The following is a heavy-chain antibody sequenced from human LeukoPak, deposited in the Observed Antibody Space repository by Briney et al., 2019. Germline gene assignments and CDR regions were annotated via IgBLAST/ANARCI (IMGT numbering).Heavy chain of an antibody. V-gene: IGHV1-18*01. CDR1: GYTFTSYG. J-gene: IGHJ4*02. D-gene: IGHD1-1*01. CDR2: ISAYNGNT. Sequence: ASVKVSCKASGYTFTSYGISWVRRAPGQGLEWMGWISAYNGNTNYAQKLQGRVTMTTDTSTSTAYMELRSLRSDDTAVYYCARDFPPGTPFDYWGQGTLVTVSS. CDR3: ARDFPPGTPFDY.